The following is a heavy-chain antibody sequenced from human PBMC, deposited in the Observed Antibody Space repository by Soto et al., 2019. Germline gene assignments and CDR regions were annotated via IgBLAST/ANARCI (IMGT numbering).Heavy chain of an antibody. CDR3: ESRRWLRYYHYGMDF. D-gene: IGHD5-12*01. CDR2: INHSGST. J-gene: IGHJ6*02. CDR1: GGSLSGYY. Sequence: EIRSLTCAGYGGSLSGYYWSWIRQPPGKGLEWIGEINHSGSTNYNPSLKSRVTISVDTSKNQFSLKLSSVTAAYTAVYYCESRRWLRYYHYGMDFWGQGTTVTVS. V-gene: IGHV4-34*01.